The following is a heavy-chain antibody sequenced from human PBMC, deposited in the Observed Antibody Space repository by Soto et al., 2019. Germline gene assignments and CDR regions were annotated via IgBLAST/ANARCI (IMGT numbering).Heavy chain of an antibody. CDR3: ARLSSSSSMGDAFDI. J-gene: IGHJ3*02. Sequence: GESLKISCKGSGYSFTSYWISWVRQMPGKGLEWMGRIDPSDSYTNYSPSFQGHVTISADKSISTAYLQWSSLKASDTAMYYCARLSSSSSMGDAFDIWGQGTMVTVSS. V-gene: IGHV5-10-1*01. CDR2: IDPSDSYT. CDR1: GYSFTSYW. D-gene: IGHD6-6*01.